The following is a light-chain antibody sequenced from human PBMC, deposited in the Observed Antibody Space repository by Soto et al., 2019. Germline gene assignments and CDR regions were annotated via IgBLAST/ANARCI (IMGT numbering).Light chain of an antibody. Sequence: AIELTQSPSSLPASVGDRVTITCRASEGISSALDWYQEKPGKAPKLLIYDASSLESGVPSRFSGSGSGTDFTLTISRLQAEDFATYYCLQFNSYPRTFDQGTKVEIK. J-gene: IGKJ1*01. V-gene: IGKV1-13*02. CDR2: DAS. CDR1: EGISSA. CDR3: LQFNSYPRT.